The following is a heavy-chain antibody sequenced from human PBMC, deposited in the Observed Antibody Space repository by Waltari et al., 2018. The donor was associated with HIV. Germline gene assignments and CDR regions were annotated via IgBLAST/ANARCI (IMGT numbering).Heavy chain of an antibody. V-gene: IGHV3-13*01. D-gene: IGHD1-1*01. CDR3: AKDWTPIGFWYFDL. Sequence: EVQLAESGGGLVQPGGSLRISCAASGVTFRANDMHWVRQGIGNGLEWVSGIGTGGDKYYADSLRGRFTFSRDNAKNSLFLQMDSLRVEDTAVYYCAKDWTPIGFWYFDLWGRGTLVTVSS. CDR1: GVTFRAND. J-gene: IGHJ2*01. CDR2: IGTGGDK.